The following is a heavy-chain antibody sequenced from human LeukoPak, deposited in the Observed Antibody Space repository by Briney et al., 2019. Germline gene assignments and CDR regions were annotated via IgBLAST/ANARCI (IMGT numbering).Heavy chain of an antibody. D-gene: IGHD3-16*02. CDR2: ISGDGGST. J-gene: IGHJ4*02. CDR1: GFTFDDYG. CDR3: NKSPVWGSYRSLDY. Sequence: PGGSLRLSCAASGFTFDDYGMHWVRQTPGKDLEWISLISGDGGSTYYADSVKGRFSISRDNSKNSLYLQMNSLRSEDTALYYCNKSPVWGSYRSLDYWGQGTLVTVSS. V-gene: IGHV3-43*02.